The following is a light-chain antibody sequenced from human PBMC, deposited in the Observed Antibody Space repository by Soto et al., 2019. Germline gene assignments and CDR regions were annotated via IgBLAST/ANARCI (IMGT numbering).Light chain of an antibody. Sequence: QLVLTQSPSASASLGASVKLTCTLSSGHSSYAIAWHQQQPEKGPRYLMKLDSDGSHTKGDAIPDRFSGSSSGAERYLTISSLQSEDEADYYCQTWGTGIHVVFGGRTQLTVL. CDR2: LDSDGSH. J-gene: IGLJ2*01. CDR3: QTWGTGIHVV. V-gene: IGLV4-69*01. CDR1: SGHSSYA.